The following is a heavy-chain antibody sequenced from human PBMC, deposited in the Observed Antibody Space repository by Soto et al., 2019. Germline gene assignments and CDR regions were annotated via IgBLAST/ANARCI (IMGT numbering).Heavy chain of an antibody. V-gene: IGHV1-69*13. Sequence: GASVKVSCKASGGTFSSYAISWVRQAPGQGLEWMGGIIPIFGTANYAQKFQGRVTITADESTSTAYMELSSLRSEDTAVYYCARVPSATALKYYYYYGMDVWGQGTTVTVSS. D-gene: IGHD5-12*01. CDR2: IIPIFGTA. CDR1: GGTFSSYA. CDR3: ARVPSATALKYYYYYGMDV. J-gene: IGHJ6*02.